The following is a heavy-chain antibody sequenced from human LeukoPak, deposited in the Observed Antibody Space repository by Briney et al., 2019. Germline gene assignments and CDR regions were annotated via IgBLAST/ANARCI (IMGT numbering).Heavy chain of an antibody. CDR3: ARGGGIAARPYDF. Sequence: PSETLSLTCTVSGASISTYYWTWIRQPPGKGLEWVGYIYNSGITNYNPPLKSRVTTSVDPSKNQVSLKLSSVTAADTAVYYCARGGGIAARPYDFWGQGTLVTVSS. J-gene: IGHJ4*02. CDR2: IYNSGIT. CDR1: GASISTYY. D-gene: IGHD6-6*01. V-gene: IGHV4-59*01.